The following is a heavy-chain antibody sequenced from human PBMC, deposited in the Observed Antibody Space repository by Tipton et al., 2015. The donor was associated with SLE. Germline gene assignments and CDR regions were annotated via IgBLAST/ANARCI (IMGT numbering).Heavy chain of an antibody. V-gene: IGHV1-69*06. CDR3: ARVGAQWLVPAFDI. D-gene: IGHD6-19*01. Sequence: QLVQSGAEVKKPGSSVKVSCKASGGTFSSYAISWVRQAPGQGLERMGGIIPFFGTANYAQKFQGRVTITADKSTSSAYMELSCLRSEDTAVYYCARVGAQWLVPAFDIWGQGAMVSVSS. CDR1: GGTFSSYA. J-gene: IGHJ3*02. CDR2: IIPFFGTA.